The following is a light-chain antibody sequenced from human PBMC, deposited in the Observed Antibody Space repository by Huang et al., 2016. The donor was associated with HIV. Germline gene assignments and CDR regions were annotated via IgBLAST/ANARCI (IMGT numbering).Light chain of an antibody. CDR3: QQNYMTPYT. J-gene: IGKJ2*01. Sequence: DIQMTQSPSSLSASVGDRVTITCRASQRISNYLNWDQHKQGSATKLLIYAASSLHSGVPSRFMGSGSGTDFTLSITSLQPEDFSTYFCQQNYMTPYTFGQGTKLEIK. V-gene: IGKV1-39*01. CDR1: QRISNY. CDR2: AAS.